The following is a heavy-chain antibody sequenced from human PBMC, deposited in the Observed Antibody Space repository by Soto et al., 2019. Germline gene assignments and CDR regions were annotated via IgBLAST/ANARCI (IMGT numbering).Heavy chain of an antibody. CDR3: AREMVGFNHYFDF. Sequence: LRLSCAASGFPFSSYTMNWVRQAPGKGLECVSSISSTSGYIYYADSVKGRFTISRDNAKNSLSLQMNSLRAEDTGVYYCAREMVGFNHYFDFWGQGTLVTVSS. D-gene: IGHD1-26*01. V-gene: IGHV3-21*01. CDR2: ISSTSGYI. J-gene: IGHJ4*02. CDR1: GFPFSSYT.